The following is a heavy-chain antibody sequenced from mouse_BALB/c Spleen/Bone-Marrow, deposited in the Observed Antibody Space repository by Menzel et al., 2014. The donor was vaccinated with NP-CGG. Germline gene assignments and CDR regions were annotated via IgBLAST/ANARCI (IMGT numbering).Heavy chain of an antibody. Sequence: QVQLQQPGAELVKPGASVKLSCKASGYTFTSYYMYWVKQRPGQGLEWIGGINPSNGGTNFNEKFKSKATLTVDKSSSTAYMQLSSLTSGDSAVYYCTREAYYDYDYFDYWGQGTTLTVSS. CDR1: GYTFTSYY. J-gene: IGHJ2*01. V-gene: IGHV1S81*02. CDR3: TREAYYDYDYFDY. CDR2: INPSNGGT. D-gene: IGHD2-4*01.